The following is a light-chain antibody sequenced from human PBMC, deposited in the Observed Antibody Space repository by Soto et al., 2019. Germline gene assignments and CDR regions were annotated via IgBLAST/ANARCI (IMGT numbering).Light chain of an antibody. J-gene: IGLJ3*02. V-gene: IGLV3-27*01. CDR1: VLAKKY. CDR2: KDS. CDR3: YSAADNKGV. Sequence: SYELTQPSSVSVSPGQTARITCTGDVLAKKYARWFQQKPGQAPVLVIYKDSERPSGIPERLSGYSSGTTVTLTISGAQVEDEADYYCYSAADNKGVFGGGTKLTV.